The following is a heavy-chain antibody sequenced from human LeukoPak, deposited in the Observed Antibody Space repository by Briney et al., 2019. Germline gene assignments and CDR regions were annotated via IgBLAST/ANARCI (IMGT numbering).Heavy chain of an antibody. CDR1: GGSISSYY. V-gene: IGHV4-59*01. D-gene: IGHD6-6*01. CDR2: IYYSGST. CDR3: ARTSSSRGTGYFDY. J-gene: IGHJ4*02. Sequence: SETLSLTCTVPGGSISSYYWSWFRQPPRKGLEWIGYIYYSGSTNYNPSLKSRVTISVDTSKNQFSLKLSSVTAADTAVYYCARTSSSRGTGYFDYWGQGTLVTVSS.